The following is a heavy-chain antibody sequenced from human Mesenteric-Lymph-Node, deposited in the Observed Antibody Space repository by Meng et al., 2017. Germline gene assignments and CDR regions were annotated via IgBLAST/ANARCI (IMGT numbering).Heavy chain of an antibody. Sequence: ASVKVSCKASGYTFTSYDINWVRQATGQGLEWMGWMNPNSGNTGYAQKFQGRVTMTRNTSISTAYMELSSLRSEDTAVYYCAREANSGSYYLFDYWGQGTLVTVSS. J-gene: IGHJ4*02. CDR1: GYTFTSYD. V-gene: IGHV1-8*01. CDR3: AREANSGSYYLFDY. CDR2: MNPNSGNT. D-gene: IGHD1-26*01.